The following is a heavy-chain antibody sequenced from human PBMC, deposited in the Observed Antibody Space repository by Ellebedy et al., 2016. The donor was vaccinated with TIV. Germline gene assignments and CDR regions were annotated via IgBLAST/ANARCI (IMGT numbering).Heavy chain of an antibody. Sequence: PGGSLRLSCAASGFIFNSYWMTWVRQAPGKGLEWVANINQDGSEKYYVDSVKGRFSISRDNAKSSLHLQMNTLRAEDTAVYYCARDSLVAHDAFDIWGQGTMVTVSS. CDR2: INQDGSEK. J-gene: IGHJ3*02. D-gene: IGHD5-12*01. V-gene: IGHV3-7*01. CDR1: GFIFNSYW. CDR3: ARDSLVAHDAFDI.